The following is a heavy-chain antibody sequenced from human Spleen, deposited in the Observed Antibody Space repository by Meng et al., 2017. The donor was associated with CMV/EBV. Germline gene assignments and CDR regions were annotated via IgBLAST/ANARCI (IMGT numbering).Heavy chain of an antibody. Sequence: GESLKISCAASGFTFSSYDMHWVRQATGKGLEWVSAISGSGGSTYYADSVKGRFTISRDNAKNSLYLQMNSLRAEDTAVYYCARDFPDSWGQGTLVTVSS. CDR1: GFTFSSYD. CDR2: ISGSGGST. J-gene: IGHJ5*01. V-gene: IGHV3-13*01. CDR3: ARDFPDS.